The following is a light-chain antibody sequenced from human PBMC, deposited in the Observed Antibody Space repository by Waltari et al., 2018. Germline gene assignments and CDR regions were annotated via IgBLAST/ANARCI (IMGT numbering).Light chain of an antibody. V-gene: IGLV1-40*01. Sequence: QSTLTQPPSVSGAPGQRVTISCVGGSSNIGSHSDFHWYQQIPGKAPKLLIFGNNNRPSGVPARFSGSKSGTSASLAITGLQADDETDYYCQSFDIRLTAWVFGGGTKVIVL. J-gene: IGLJ3*02. CDR3: QSFDIRLTAWV. CDR2: GNN. CDR1: SSNIGSHSD.